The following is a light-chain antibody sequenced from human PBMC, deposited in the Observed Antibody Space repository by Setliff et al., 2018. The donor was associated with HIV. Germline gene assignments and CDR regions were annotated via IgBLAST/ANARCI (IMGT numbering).Light chain of an antibody. CDR1: SSDIGGYNY. CDR2: EVS. Sequence: QSVLTQPASVSGSPGQSITISCTGTSSDIGGYNYVSWYQQLPGKAPKLVISEVSNRPSGLSNRFSGSKSGDTASLTISGLQTEDEADYYCSSYTATSTLYVFGTGTKVTVL. J-gene: IGLJ1*01. V-gene: IGLV2-14*01. CDR3: SSYTATSTLYV.